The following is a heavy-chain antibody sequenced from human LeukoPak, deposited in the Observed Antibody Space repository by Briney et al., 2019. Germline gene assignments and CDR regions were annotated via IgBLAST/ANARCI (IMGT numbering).Heavy chain of an antibody. CDR3: ARGITMVRGAPSAY. J-gene: IGHJ4*02. D-gene: IGHD3-10*01. Sequence: GASVKVSCKASGYTFTSYDINWMRQATGQGLEWMGWMNPNSGNTGYAQKFQGRVTMTTNNSISTAYMELSSLRSEDTAVYYCARGITMVRGAPSAYGGQGSLVTVSS. V-gene: IGHV1-8*01. CDR1: GYTFTSYD. CDR2: MNPNSGNT.